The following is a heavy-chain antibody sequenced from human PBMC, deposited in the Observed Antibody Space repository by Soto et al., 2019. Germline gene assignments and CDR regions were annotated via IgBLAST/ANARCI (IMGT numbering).Heavy chain of an antibody. CDR2: ISGSGGST. Sequence: GGSLRLSCAASGFTFSSYAMSWVRQAPGKGLEWVSAISGSGGSTYYADSVKGRFTISRDNSKNTLYLQMNSLRAEDTAVYYCAKDLCSWYSCVIVDSIDYPGPGTFVTVSS. CDR1: GFTFSSYA. V-gene: IGHV3-23*01. J-gene: IGHJ4*02. CDR3: AKDLCSWYSCVIVDSIDY. D-gene: IGHD6-13*01.